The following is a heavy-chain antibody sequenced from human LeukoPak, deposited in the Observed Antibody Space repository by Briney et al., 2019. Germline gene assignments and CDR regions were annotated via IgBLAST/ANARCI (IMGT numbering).Heavy chain of an antibody. Sequence: SETLSLTCTVSGGSISSYYWSWIRQPPGKGLEWIGYIYYSGSTNYNPPLKSRVTISVETSKSQFSLKLSSVTAADTAVYYCARHGLGGYFDYWGQGTLVTVSS. D-gene: IGHD2-15*01. J-gene: IGHJ4*02. CDR1: GGSISSYY. V-gene: IGHV4-59*08. CDR2: IYYSGST. CDR3: ARHGLGGYFDY.